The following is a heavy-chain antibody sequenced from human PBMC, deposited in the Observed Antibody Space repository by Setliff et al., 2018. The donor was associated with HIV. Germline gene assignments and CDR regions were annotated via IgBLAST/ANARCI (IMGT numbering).Heavy chain of an antibody. J-gene: IGHJ4*02. D-gene: IGHD5-18*01. CDR2: INSAERT. CDR3: TTAGGTAMVIDY. CDR1: GFSFSNYA. V-gene: IGHV3-23*01. Sequence: GGSLRLSCAASGFSFSNYAMTWVRQAPGKGLEWVSTINSAERTFYAKSVKGRFTISRDNSKSTLYLQMNSLKTEDTAVYYCTTAGGTAMVIDYWGQGTLVTVSS.